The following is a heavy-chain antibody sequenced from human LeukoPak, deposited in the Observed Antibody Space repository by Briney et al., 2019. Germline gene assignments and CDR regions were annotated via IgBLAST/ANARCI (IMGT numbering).Heavy chain of an antibody. D-gene: IGHD3-22*01. Sequence: GGSLRLSCAASGFTVSSNYMSWVRQAPGKGLEWVAVIWYDGSNKYYADSVKGRFTISRDNSKNTLYLQMNSLRAEDTAVYYCARGYYDSSGFDYWGQGTLVTVSS. V-gene: IGHV3-33*08. CDR1: GFTVSSNY. J-gene: IGHJ4*02. CDR2: IWYDGSNK. CDR3: ARGYYDSSGFDY.